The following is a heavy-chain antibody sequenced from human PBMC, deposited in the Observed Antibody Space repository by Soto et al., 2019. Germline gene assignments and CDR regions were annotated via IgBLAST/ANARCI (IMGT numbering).Heavy chain of an antibody. J-gene: IGHJ6*02. D-gene: IGHD2-21*02. CDR3: ARDRPPKYCGGDCYPTPMDV. CDR1: GYTFSRYG. CDR2: ISAYNGNT. V-gene: IGHV1-18*01. Sequence: QVQLVQSGVEMKKPGASVKVSCKASGYTFSRYGISWVRQAPGQGLEWMGWISAYNGNTNYAQKLQGRVTMTTDTSTSTAYMELRSLRSDDTAVYYCARDRPPKYCGGDCYPTPMDVWGQGTTVTVSS.